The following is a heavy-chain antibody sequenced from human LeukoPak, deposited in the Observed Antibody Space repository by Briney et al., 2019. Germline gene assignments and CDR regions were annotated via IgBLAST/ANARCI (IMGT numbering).Heavy chain of an antibody. CDR1: GYTFTGYY. D-gene: IGHD1-1*01. Sequence: ASVKVSCKASGYTFTGYYIHWVRQAPGQALQWLAYIDCGDGDTYCAQPFQGRVTVTRDKSINTAYLELSSLTFDDTAMYYCVRDPREPANDLDYWGRGTLVTVSS. J-gene: IGHJ4*01. CDR3: VRDPREPANDLDY. CDR2: IDCGDGDT. V-gene: IGHV1-2*02.